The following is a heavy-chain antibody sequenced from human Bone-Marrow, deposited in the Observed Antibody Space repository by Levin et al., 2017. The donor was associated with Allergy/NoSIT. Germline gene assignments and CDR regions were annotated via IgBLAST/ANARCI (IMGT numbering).Heavy chain of an antibody. Sequence: GGSLRLSCAASGFTFSSYWMHWVRQAPGKGLVWVSRINSDGSSTSYADSVKGRFTISRDNAKNTLYLQMNSLRAEDTAVYYCARDVGIVVVPAALDYWGQGTLVTVSS. CDR3: ARDVGIVVVPAALDY. J-gene: IGHJ4*02. CDR2: INSDGSST. V-gene: IGHV3-74*01. CDR1: GFTFSSYW. D-gene: IGHD2-2*01.